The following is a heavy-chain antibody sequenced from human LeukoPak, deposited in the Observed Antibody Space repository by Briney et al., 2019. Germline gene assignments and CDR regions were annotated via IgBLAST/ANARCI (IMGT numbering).Heavy chain of an antibody. V-gene: IGHV4-38-2*01. Sequence: SETLSLTCAVSCYSISSGYYWAWIRQPPGKGLEWIGSIYHSGSTYYNPSLKSRVTISVDTSKNQFSLKLSSVTAADTAVYYCARHSSRWELLVDYFDYWGQGTLVTVSS. CDR2: IYHSGST. CDR1: CYSISSGYY. J-gene: IGHJ4*02. D-gene: IGHD1-26*01. CDR3: ARHSSRWELLVDYFDY.